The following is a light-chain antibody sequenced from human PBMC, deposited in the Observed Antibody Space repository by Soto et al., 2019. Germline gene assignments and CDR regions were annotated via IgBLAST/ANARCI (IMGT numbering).Light chain of an antibody. V-gene: IGLV2-14*01. CDR2: EVS. CDR3: IAYTGRSTSGI. CDR1: SSDVGSYNH. Sequence: QSALTQPASVSVSPGQSITISCSGTSSDVGSYNHVAWYQQFPGKTPKLTIYEVSNRPTGVSSLFSGSKSGNTASLTISGRQAEEEGDYYCIAYTGRSTSGIFGTGTKVTVL. J-gene: IGLJ1*01.